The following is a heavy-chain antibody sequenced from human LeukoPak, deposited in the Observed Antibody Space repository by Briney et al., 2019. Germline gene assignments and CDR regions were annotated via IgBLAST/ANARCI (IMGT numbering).Heavy chain of an antibody. CDR3: ASGTTNYYYGMDV. D-gene: IGHD1-7*01. Sequence: SQTLSLTCTVSGGSISSYYWSWIRQPPGKGLEWIGYIYYSGSTNYNPSLKSRVTMSVDTSKNQFSLNLSSVTAADTAVYYCASGTTNYYYGMDVWGQGTTVTVSS. CDR2: IYYSGST. J-gene: IGHJ6*02. CDR1: GGSISSYY. V-gene: IGHV4-59*01.